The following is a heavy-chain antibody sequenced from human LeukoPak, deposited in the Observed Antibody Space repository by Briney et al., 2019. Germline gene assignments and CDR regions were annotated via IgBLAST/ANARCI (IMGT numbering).Heavy chain of an antibody. CDR3: ARNSYYYDSSGYHDAFDI. J-gene: IGHJ3*02. D-gene: IGHD3-22*01. CDR1: GFTFSSYW. Sequence: PVGSLRLSCAASGFTFSSYWMHWVRQAPGKGLVWVSRINSDESSTSYADSVKGRFTISRDNAKSTLYLQMNSLRAEDTAVYYCARNSYYYDSSGYHDAFDIWGQGTMVTVSS. CDR2: INSDESST. V-gene: IGHV3-74*01.